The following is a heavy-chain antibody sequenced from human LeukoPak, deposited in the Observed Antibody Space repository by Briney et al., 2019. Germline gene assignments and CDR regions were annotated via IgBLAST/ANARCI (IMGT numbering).Heavy chain of an antibody. CDR3: ARARDTAMVTDYYYMDV. V-gene: IGHV1-69*05. CDR1: GGTFSSYA. CDR2: IIPIFGIA. J-gene: IGHJ6*03. Sequence: SVKVSCKASGGTFSSYAISWVRQAPGQGLEWMGGIIPIFGIANYAQKFQGRVTITTDESTSTAYMELSSLRSEDTAVYYCARARDTAMVTDYYYMDVWGKGTTVTVSS. D-gene: IGHD5-18*01.